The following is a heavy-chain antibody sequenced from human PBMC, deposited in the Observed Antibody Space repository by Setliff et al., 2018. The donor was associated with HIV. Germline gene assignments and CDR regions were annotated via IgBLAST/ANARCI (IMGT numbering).Heavy chain of an antibody. D-gene: IGHD1-7*01. CDR1: GYTFPSYD. CDR3: ARDEAGTTFDP. V-gene: IGHV1-8*01. CDR2: MNPNSGNT. J-gene: IGHJ5*02. Sequence: ASVKVSCKASGYTFPSYDINWVRQATGQGLEWMGWMNPNSGNTGYAQKFQGRLTMTTDTSTSTAYMELRSLRSDDTAVYYCARDEAGTTFDPWGQGTLVTVSS.